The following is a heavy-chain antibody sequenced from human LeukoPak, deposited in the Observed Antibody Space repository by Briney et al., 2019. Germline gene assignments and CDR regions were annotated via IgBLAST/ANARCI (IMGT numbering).Heavy chain of an antibody. CDR1: GYTFTSYY. CDR2: INPSGGST. D-gene: IGHD2-15*01. CDR3: ARGGRYCSGGSCYSNWFDP. Sequence: ASVKVSCKASGYTFTSYYMHWVRQAPGQGLEWMGIINPSGGSTSYTQKFQGRVTMTRDTSTSTVYMELSSLRSEDTAVYYCARGGRYCSGGSCYSNWFDPWGQGTLVTVSS. J-gene: IGHJ5*02. V-gene: IGHV1-46*01.